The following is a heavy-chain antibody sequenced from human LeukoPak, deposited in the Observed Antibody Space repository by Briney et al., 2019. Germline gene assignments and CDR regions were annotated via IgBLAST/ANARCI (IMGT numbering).Heavy chain of an antibody. V-gene: IGHV3-7*01. Sequence: GGSLRLSCAASGFTFSSYWMSWVRQAPGKGLEWVANIKQDGSEKYYVDSVKGRFTISRDNAKNSLYLQMNSLRAEDTAVYYCARDRTYGSGSYWSPYYYYYYMDVWGKGTTVTVSS. CDR2: IKQDGSEK. D-gene: IGHD3-10*01. J-gene: IGHJ6*03. CDR1: GFTFSSYW. CDR3: ARDRTYGSGSYWSPYYYYYYMDV.